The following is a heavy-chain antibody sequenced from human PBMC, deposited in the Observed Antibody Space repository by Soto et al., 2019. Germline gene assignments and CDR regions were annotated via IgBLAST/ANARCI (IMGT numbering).Heavy chain of an antibody. V-gene: IGHV4-59*01. J-gene: IGHJ6*02. CDR1: GGSISSYY. Sequence: ETLSLTCTVSGGSISSYYWSWIRQPPGKGLEWIGYIYYSGSTNYNPSLKSRVTISVDTSKNQFSLKLSSVAAADTAVYYCARGRIAAAGQGYYYYGMDVWGQGTTVTVSS. CDR2: IYYSGST. CDR3: ARGRIAAAGQGYYYYGMDV. D-gene: IGHD6-13*01.